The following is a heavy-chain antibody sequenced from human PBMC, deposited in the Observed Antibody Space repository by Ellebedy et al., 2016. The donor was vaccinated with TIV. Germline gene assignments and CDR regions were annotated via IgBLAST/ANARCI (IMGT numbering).Heavy chain of an antibody. J-gene: IGHJ5*02. V-gene: IGHV4-34*01. Sequence: SETLSLTXAVYGGSFSGYYWSWIRQPPGKGLEWIGEINHSGSTNYNPSLKSRVTISVDTSKNQFSLKLSSVTAADTAVYYCARALLIVVVPAAQGWFNPWGQGTLVTVSS. CDR3: ARALLIVVVPAAQGWFNP. CDR1: GGSFSGYY. CDR2: INHSGST. D-gene: IGHD2-2*01.